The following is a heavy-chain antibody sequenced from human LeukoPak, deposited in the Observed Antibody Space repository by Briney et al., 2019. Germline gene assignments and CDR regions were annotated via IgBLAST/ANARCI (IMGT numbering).Heavy chain of an antibody. D-gene: IGHD6-19*01. V-gene: IGHV1-58*02. CDR2: IVVGSGNT. Sequence: SVKVSCKASEFTFTNSLMQWVRRARGQRLEWIGWIVVGSGNTNYAQKFQERVTITRDMSTSTAYMELSSLRSEDTAVYYCATGSGWYSPDYWGQGTLVTVSS. J-gene: IGHJ4*02. CDR1: EFTFTNSL. CDR3: ATGSGWYSPDY.